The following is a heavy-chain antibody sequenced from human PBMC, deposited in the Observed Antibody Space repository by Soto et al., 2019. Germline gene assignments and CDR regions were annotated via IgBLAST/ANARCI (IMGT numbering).Heavy chain of an antibody. Sequence: GGSLRLSCTASAFTFGDYALSWVRQAPGKGLEWVSFIRSKAYGGTTEYAASVKGRFTISRDDSKSIAYLQMNSLKTEDTAVYYCTGGYTVWGQGTTVTV. V-gene: IGHV3-49*04. D-gene: IGHD6-13*01. CDR3: TGGYTV. CDR2: IRSKAYGGTT. CDR1: AFTFGDYA. J-gene: IGHJ6*02.